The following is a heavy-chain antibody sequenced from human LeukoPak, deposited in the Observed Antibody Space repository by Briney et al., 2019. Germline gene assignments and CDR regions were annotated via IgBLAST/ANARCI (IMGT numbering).Heavy chain of an antibody. CDR2: ISSSSSPI. V-gene: IGHV3-48*01. J-gene: IGHJ4*02. Sequence: GGSLRLSCAASGFTFSGYSMNWVRQAPGKGLEWVSYISSSSSPIYYADSVKGRFTISRDNAKNSLYLQMNSLRAEDTAVYYCARVEAAVDYWGQGTLVTVSS. D-gene: IGHD2-15*01. CDR3: ARVEAAVDY. CDR1: GFTFSGYS.